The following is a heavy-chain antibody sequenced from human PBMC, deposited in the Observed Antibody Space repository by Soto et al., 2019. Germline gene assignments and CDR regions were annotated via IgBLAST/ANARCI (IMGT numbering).Heavy chain of an antibody. CDR1: GYTFTCYY. CDR3: ARAAAVAGTPYYYYGMDV. CDR2: INPNSGGT. Sequence: ASVKVSCKASGYTFTCYYMHWVRQAPGQGLEWMGWINPNSGGTNYAQKFQGRVTMTRDTSISTAYMELSRLRSDDTAVYYCARAAAVAGTPYYYYGMDVWGQGTTVTVSS. D-gene: IGHD6-19*01. V-gene: IGHV1-2*02. J-gene: IGHJ6*02.